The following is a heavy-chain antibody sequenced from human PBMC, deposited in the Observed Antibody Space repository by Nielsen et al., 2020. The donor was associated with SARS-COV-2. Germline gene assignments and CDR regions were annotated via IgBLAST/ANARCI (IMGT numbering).Heavy chain of an antibody. CDR3: ATLGATGP. CDR1: GFTFDDYA. J-gene: IGHJ5*02. V-gene: IGHV3-9*01. Sequence: SLKISCAASGFTFDDYAMHWVRQAPGKGLEWVSGISWNSGSIGYADSVKGRFTISRDNAKNSLYLQMNSLRAEDTALYYCATLGATGPWGQGTLVTVSS. CDR2: ISWNSGSI. D-gene: IGHD1-26*01.